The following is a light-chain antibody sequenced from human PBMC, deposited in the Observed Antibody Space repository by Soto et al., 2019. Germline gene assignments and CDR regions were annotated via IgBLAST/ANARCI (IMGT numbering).Light chain of an antibody. Sequence: EIVLTQSPATLSVSPGESATLSCRASQSVSSNLALYQQKPGQAPRLLIYGASTRATGIPARFSGGGSGTEFTLTISSLQSEDFAVYYCQQYNNWPPVLTFGGGTKVEIK. V-gene: IGKV3-15*01. CDR2: GAS. J-gene: IGKJ4*01. CDR1: QSVSSN. CDR3: QQYNNWPPVLT.